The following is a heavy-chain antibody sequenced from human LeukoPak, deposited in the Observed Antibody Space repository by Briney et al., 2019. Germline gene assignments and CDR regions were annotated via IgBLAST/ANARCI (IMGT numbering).Heavy chain of an antibody. CDR1: GFTFSSYA. V-gene: IGHV3-23*01. CDR2: ISGSGGST. D-gene: IGHD3-10*01. J-gene: IGHJ3*02. CDR3: AKDHMVREGYDAFDI. Sequence: TGGSLRLSCAASGFTFSSYAMSWVRQAPGKGLEWVSAISGSGGSTYYADSVKGRFTISRDNSKNTLYLQMNSLRAEDTAVYYCAKDHMVREGYDAFDIWGQGTMVTVSS.